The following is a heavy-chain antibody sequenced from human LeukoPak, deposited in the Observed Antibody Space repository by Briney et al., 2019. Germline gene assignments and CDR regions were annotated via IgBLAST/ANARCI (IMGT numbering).Heavy chain of an antibody. CDR1: GFTFSNHD. D-gene: IGHD3-22*01. Sequence: SGGSLRLSCAASGFTFSNHDMHWVRQGPGKGLEWVAFISYDGGKKDYADSVKGRFTISRDNSKNTVYLQMNSLRAEDTAVYYCARVASSGYNEPWFDPWGQGTLVTVSS. J-gene: IGHJ5*02. V-gene: IGHV3-30*03. CDR3: ARVASSGYNEPWFDP. CDR2: ISYDGGKK.